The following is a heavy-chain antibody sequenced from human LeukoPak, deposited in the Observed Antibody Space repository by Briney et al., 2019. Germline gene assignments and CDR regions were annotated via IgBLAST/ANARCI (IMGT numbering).Heavy chain of an antibody. V-gene: IGHV3-7*01. CDR2: IKQDGSET. Sequence: GGSLRLSCAASGFTFSSSAMTWVRQAPGKGLEWVANIKQDGSETDYVDSAKGRFTISRDNAKNSLYLQMNGLRAEDTAVYYCAKVHCSDTTCYRDRPSDYWGQGTLVTVSS. CDR3: AKVHCSDTTCYRDRPSDY. D-gene: IGHD2-2*01. CDR1: GFTFSSSA. J-gene: IGHJ4*02.